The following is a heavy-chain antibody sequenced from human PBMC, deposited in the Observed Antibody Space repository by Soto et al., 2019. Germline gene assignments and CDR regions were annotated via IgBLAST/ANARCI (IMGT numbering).Heavy chain of an antibody. V-gene: IGHV1-18*01. CDR3: ATDDMNRGRFDF. CDR2: ININRGDV. CDR1: GHSSTHNG. Sequence: ASVKVSCKASGHSSTHNGISWVRRAPGQGLEWMGWININRGDVNHAPKFQGRVTLTTDTSTTTAYMELRCLRLDDTAVYFCATDDMNRGRFDFWGHGTLVTVSS. J-gene: IGHJ4*01.